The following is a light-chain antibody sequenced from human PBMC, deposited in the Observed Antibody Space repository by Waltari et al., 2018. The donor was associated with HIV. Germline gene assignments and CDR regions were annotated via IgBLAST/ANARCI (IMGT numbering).Light chain of an antibody. V-gene: IGKV2-30*01. CDR1: ESLVYGDGNTY. CDR2: KVS. CDR3: MQGTHWPIT. Sequence: DVVMTQSPLSLPVTLGQPASISCGSNESLVYGDGNTYLNWFQQRPGHSPSRLFYKVSNRDSGVPDRFSGSGSGTDFTLTISRVEAEDVGLYYCMQGTHWPITFGQGTRLEIK. J-gene: IGKJ5*01.